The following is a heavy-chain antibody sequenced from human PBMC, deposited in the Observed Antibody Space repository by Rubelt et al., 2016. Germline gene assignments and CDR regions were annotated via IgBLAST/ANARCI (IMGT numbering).Heavy chain of an antibody. CDR3: ASVEPIAVAGTYYYTMDV. CDR1: GFNFSSYA. D-gene: IGHD6-19*01. V-gene: IGHV3-30*04. J-gene: IGHJ6*02. CDR2: ISYDGSNK. Sequence: GFNFSSYAMHWGRQAPGKGLEWVAVISYDGSNKYYADTVKGRFTISRENSKNSLYLQMNSLRAEDTAGYYCASVEPIAVAGTYYYTMDVWGQGTTVTVSS.